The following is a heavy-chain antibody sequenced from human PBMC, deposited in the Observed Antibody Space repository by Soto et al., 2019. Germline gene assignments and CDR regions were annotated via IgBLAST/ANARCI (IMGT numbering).Heavy chain of an antibody. D-gene: IGHD1-1*01. CDR3: ARRYKSAGWLGP. V-gene: IGHV1-3*01. CDR2: INPATGNT. J-gene: IGHJ5*02. CDR1: GYSFATYA. Sequence: QVQLVQSGAEVKKPGTSVKVSCKASGYSFATYAIHWVRQAPGQGLEWMGWINPATGNTEYSDKFQDRVTFTRDTSATTAYMELRGLRSEDTAVYYCARRYKSAGWLGPWGQGTLVTVSS.